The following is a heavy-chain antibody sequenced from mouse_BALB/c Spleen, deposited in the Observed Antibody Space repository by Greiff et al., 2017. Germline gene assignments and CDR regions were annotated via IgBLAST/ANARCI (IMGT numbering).Heavy chain of an antibody. V-gene: IGHV5-6-3*01. CDR1: GFTFSSYG. CDR3: ARDERYYGSPYAMDY. CDR2: INSNGGST. D-gene: IGHD1-1*01. Sequence: EVMLVESGGGLVQPGGSLKLSCAASGFTFSSYGMSWVRQTPDKRLELVATINSNGGSTYYPDSVKGRFTISRDNAKNTLYLQMSSLKSEDTAMYYCARDERYYGSPYAMDYWGQGTSVTVSS. J-gene: IGHJ4*01.